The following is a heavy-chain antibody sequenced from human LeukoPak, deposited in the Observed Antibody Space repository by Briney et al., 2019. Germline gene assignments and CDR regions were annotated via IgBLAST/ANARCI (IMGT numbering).Heavy chain of an antibody. CDR2: ISSSSSYI. J-gene: IGHJ5*02. CDR3: ASRYCSGGSCYSGWGAGFDP. V-gene: IGHV3-21*01. D-gene: IGHD2-15*01. CDR1: GFTFSSYS. Sequence: GGSLRLSCAASGFTFSSYSMNWVRQAPGKGLEWVSSISSSSSYIYYADSVKGRFTISRDNAKDSLYLQMNSLRAEDTAVYYCASRYCSGGSCYSGWGAGFDPWGQGTLVTVSS.